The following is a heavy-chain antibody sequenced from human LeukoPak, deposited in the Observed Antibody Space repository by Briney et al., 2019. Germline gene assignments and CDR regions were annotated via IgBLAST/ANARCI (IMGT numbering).Heavy chain of an antibody. J-gene: IGHJ6*03. D-gene: IGHD2-21*02. CDR3: ARGGPGCGGDCYLLPNSGLYYYMDV. Sequence: GASVKVSCKASGGTFSSYAISWVRQAPGQGLEWMGGIIPIFGTANYAQKFQGRVTITADESTSTAYMELSSLRSEDTAAYYCARGGPGCGGDCYLLPNSGLYYYMDVWGKGTTVTISS. CDR2: IIPIFGTA. V-gene: IGHV1-69*13. CDR1: GGTFSSYA.